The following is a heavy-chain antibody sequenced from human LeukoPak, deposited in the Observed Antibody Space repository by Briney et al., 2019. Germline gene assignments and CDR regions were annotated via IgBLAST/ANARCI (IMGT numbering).Heavy chain of an antibody. Sequence: PSETLSLTCTVSGGSISSGSYYWSWIRQPAGKGLEWIGRIYTSGSTNYNPSLKSRATISVDTSKNQFSPKLSSVTAADTAVYYCARATRNNYYYYYDMDVWGKGTTVTVSS. CDR1: GGSISSGSYY. CDR2: IYTSGST. J-gene: IGHJ6*03. CDR3: ARATRNNYYYYYDMDV. V-gene: IGHV4-61*02. D-gene: IGHD1-14*01.